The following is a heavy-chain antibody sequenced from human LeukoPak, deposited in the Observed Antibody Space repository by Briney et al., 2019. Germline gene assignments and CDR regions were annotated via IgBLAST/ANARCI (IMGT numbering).Heavy chain of an antibody. Sequence: ASVKVSCKASGETFTSYGISWVRQDPGQGLEWLGWISAYNGNTNYAQKLQGRVTMTTDTSTSTAYMELRSLRSDDTAVYYCARDRGHGYDFWSGYYTGIVYWGQGTLVTVSS. D-gene: IGHD3-3*01. V-gene: IGHV1-18*01. CDR1: GETFTSYG. CDR2: ISAYNGNT. CDR3: ARDRGHGYDFWSGYYTGIVY. J-gene: IGHJ4*02.